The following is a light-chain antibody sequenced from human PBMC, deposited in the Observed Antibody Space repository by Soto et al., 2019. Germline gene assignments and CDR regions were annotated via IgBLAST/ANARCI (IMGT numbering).Light chain of an antibody. J-gene: IGKJ1*01. CDR2: GAS. V-gene: IGKV3-20*01. CDR3: QQYGSSLSWT. CDR1: QSVSSSY. Sequence: VLTHSPCTRSLSPGERATLSCRAIQSVSSSYLAWYQQKPGQAPRLLIYGASSRATGIPDGFSGSGSGTDFTLTISRLEPEDFAVYYCQQYGSSLSWTFGQGTKV.